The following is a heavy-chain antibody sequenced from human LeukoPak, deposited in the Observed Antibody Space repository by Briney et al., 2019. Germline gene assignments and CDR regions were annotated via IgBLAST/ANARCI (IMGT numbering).Heavy chain of an antibody. CDR3: ATSDYYYYYMDV. V-gene: IGHV4-4*07. J-gene: IGHJ6*03. CDR1: GASIDSYY. Sequence: SETLSLTCTVSGASIDSYYWSWIRQSAGKGLEWIGRIYSTGSTNYNPSLRSRVTMSVDTSKNQFSLQLNSVTAADTAVYYCATSDYYYYYMDVWGEGTTVTVSS. CDR2: IYSTGST.